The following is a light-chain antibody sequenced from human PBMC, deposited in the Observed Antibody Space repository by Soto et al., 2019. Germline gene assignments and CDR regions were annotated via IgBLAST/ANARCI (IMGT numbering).Light chain of an antibody. CDR1: QGIANY. CDR3: QNYTWPPFT. J-gene: IGKJ3*01. Sequence: DIQMTQSPSSLAASVGDRVTISCRASQGIANYLAWYQQKPGKAPKLLIYAASTLQSGVSSRFTGGGSGTDFSLTLSSLQPEDVATYFCQNYTWPPFTFGPGTKVEIK. CDR2: AAS. V-gene: IGKV1-27*01.